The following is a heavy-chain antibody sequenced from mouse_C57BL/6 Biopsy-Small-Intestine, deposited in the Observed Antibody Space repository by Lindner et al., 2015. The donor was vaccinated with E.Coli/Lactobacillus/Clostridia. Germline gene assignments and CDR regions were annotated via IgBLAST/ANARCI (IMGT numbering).Heavy chain of an antibody. CDR2: INPYNGGT. Sequence: VQLQESGPVLVKPGASVKMSCKASGYTFTDYYMNWVKQSHGKSLEWIGVINPYNGGTHYNQKFKGKATLTVDQSSSTAYMELNSLTSEDSAVYYCAGDAMDYWGSRNLSHRLL. V-gene: IGHV1-19*01. CDR3: AGDAMDY. CDR1: GYTFTDYY. J-gene: IGHJ4*01.